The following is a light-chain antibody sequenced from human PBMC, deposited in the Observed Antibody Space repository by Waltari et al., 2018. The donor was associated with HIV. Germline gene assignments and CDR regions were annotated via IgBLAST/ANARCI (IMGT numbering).Light chain of an antibody. Sequence: QSALTQPASVPGSPGQSITISCTGTSSDVGGYNTVSWYQQHPGKAPKLMIYDVSNRPSGVSNRFSGSKSGNTASLTISGLRAEDEADYYCSSYTSSSTWVFGGGTKLTVL. CDR3: SSYTSSSTWV. CDR1: SSDVGGYNT. V-gene: IGLV2-14*01. J-gene: IGLJ3*02. CDR2: DVS.